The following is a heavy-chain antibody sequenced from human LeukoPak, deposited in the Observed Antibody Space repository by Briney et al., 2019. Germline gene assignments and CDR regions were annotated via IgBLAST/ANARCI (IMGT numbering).Heavy chain of an antibody. CDR3: AANYYDSSGTFDY. CDR2: INHSGST. CDR1: GGSFSGYY. Sequence: SETLSLTCAVYGGSFSGYYWSWIRQPPGKGLEWMGEINHSGSTKYNPSLKSRVTISIDTSKNQFSLKLSSVTAADTAVYYCAANYYDSSGTFDYWGQGTLVTVSS. D-gene: IGHD3-22*01. V-gene: IGHV4-34*01. J-gene: IGHJ4*02.